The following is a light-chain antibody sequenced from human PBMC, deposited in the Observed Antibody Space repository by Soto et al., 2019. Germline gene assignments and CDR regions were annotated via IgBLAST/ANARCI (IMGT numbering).Light chain of an antibody. CDR3: QQSYSTWT. J-gene: IGKJ1*01. CDR2: VAS. V-gene: IGKV1-39*01. CDR1: QSISRY. Sequence: IKINQSPSALSAKVGDRVTITCRASQSISRYLNWYQQKPGKAPNLLIYVASSLQSEVPSRFSGSGSGTDFTLTITSLQPEDFATYYCQQSYSTWTFGQGTKVDI.